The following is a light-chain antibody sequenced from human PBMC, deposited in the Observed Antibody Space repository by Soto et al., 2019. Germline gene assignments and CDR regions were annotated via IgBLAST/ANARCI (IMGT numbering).Light chain of an antibody. CDR1: QSVTNNF. CDR3: RQSDSSWT. V-gene: IGKV3-20*01. CDR2: DTS. J-gene: IGKJ1*01. Sequence: EIVLTQSPGTLSLSPGERATLSCRASQSVTNNFLAWYQQKPGQAPRLLIYDTSIRATGIPDRFSGSGSGTDFTVTISGLEPEDFAVYYCRQSDSSWTFGEGTNVEIK.